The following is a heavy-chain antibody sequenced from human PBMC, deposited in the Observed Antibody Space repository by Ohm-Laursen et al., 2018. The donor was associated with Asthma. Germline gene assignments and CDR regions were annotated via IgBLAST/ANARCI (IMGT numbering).Heavy chain of an antibody. D-gene: IGHD6-13*01. CDR1: GYTFTSYY. J-gene: IGHJ4*02. V-gene: IGHV1-46*01. Sequence: ASVKVSCKASGYTFTSYYMHWVRQAPGQGLEWMGIINPSGGSTSYAQKFQGRVTMTRDTSISTAYMELSRLISDDTAVYYCASGVSSWYSFDYWGQGTLVTVSS. CDR3: ASGVSSWYSFDY. CDR2: INPSGGST.